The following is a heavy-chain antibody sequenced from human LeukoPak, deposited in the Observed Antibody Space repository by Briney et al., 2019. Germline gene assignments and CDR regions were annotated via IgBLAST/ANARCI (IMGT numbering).Heavy chain of an antibody. V-gene: IGHV4-61*01. CDR3: ARGQLLWFFDP. J-gene: IGHJ5*02. D-gene: IGHD3-10*01. CDR2: IYYSGIT. Sequence: SETLSLTCTVSGDSNSNSIYYWSWIRQPPGKGLEWIGYIYYSGITNCNPSLKSRVTISVDTSRNQFSLKLSSVTAADTAVYYCARGQLLWFFDPWGQGTLVTVSS. CDR1: GDSNSNSIYY.